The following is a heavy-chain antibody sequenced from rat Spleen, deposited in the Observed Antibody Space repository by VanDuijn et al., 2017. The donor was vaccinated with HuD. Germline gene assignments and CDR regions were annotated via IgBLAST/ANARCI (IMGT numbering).Heavy chain of an antibody. J-gene: IGHJ2*01. CDR2: ISYDGSST. Sequence: EVQLVESGGGLVQPGRSLKLSCAASGFTFSDYYMAWVRQAPTKGLEWVARISYDGSSTYYRDSVKGRFTISRENAKNTLYLQMTSLRSEDTALYYCARHRLALTIAAYFDYWGQGVMVTVSS. CDR1: GFTFSDYY. CDR3: ARHRLALTIAAYFDY. D-gene: IGHD1-2*01. V-gene: IGHV5-7*01.